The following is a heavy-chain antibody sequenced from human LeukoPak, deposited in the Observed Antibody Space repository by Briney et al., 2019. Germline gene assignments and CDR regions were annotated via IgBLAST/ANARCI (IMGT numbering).Heavy chain of an antibody. J-gene: IGHJ4*02. D-gene: IGHD5-18*01. Sequence: PGRSLRLSCAASGFTFSSYAMHWVRQAPGKGLEWVAFIRYDGSNKYYADSVKGRFTISRDNSKNTLYLQMNSLRAEDTAVYYCARDLLLYSYGPAASFDYWGQGTLVTVSS. CDR2: IRYDGSNK. CDR3: ARDLLLYSYGPAASFDY. CDR1: GFTFSSYA. V-gene: IGHV3-30*04.